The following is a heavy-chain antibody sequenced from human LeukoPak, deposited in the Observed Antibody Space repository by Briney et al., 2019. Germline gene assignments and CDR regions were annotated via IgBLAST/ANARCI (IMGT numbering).Heavy chain of an antibody. CDR1: GFTFSSYA. J-gene: IGHJ3*02. D-gene: IGHD1-26*01. V-gene: IGHV3-30-3*01. CDR3: ARAMTYYDAFDI. Sequence: GGSLRLSCAASGFTFSSYAIHWVRQAPGKGLEWVAGISYDGTNKYYADSVKGRFTFSRDNSKKTLDLQMNSLRAEDTAVYYCARAMTYYDAFDIWGQGTMVTVSS. CDR2: ISYDGTNK.